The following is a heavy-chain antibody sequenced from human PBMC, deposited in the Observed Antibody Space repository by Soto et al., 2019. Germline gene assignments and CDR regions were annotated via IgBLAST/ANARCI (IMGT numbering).Heavy chain of an antibody. CDR2: ISGSGGST. Sequence: EVQLLESGGGLVQPGGSLRLSCAASGFTFSSYAMSWVRQAPGKGLEWVSVISGSGGSTYYADSVKGRFTISRDNSKNTLYLQMNSLRAEDTAVYYCARGRGCCMSASCYVGSDYWGQGTLVTVSS. V-gene: IGHV3-23*01. CDR1: GFTFSSYA. D-gene: IGHD2-2*01. J-gene: IGHJ4*02. CDR3: ARGRGCCMSASCYVGSDY.